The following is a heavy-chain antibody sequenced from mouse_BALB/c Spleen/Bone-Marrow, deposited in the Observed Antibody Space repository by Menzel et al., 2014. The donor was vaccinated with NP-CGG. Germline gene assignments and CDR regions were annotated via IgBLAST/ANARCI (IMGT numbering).Heavy chain of an antibody. J-gene: IGHJ4*01. D-gene: IGHD1-1*01. CDR3: AEILLRSYAMDC. Sequence: EVQVVESGPSLVKPSQTLSLTCSVTGDSITSGYRNWIRKFPGNKLEYMGYISYSGSTYYNPSLKSRISITRDTSKNQYYLQLNSVTTEDTATYYCAEILLRSYAMDCWGQGTSVTVSS. CDR1: GDSITSGY. CDR2: ISYSGST. V-gene: IGHV3-8*02.